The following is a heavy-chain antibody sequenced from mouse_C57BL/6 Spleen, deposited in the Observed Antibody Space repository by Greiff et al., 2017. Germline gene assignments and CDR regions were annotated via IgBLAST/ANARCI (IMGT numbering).Heavy chain of an antibody. D-gene: IGHD1-1*01. J-gene: IGHJ3*01. CDR3: ARPPYYYGSSDWFGY. CDR1: GFTFSDYG. V-gene: IGHV5-17*01. Sequence: EVKLMESGGGLVKPGGSLKLSCAASGFTFSDYGMHWVRQAPEKGLEWVAYISSGSSTIYYADTVKGRFTISRDNAKNTLFLQMTSLRSEDTAMYYCARPPYYYGSSDWFGYWGQGTLVTVSA. CDR2: ISSGSSTI.